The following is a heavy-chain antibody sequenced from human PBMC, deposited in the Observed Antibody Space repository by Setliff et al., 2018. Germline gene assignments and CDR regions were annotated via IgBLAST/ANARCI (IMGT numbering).Heavy chain of an antibody. D-gene: IGHD5-12*01. V-gene: IGHV1-69*05. CDR1: GGAFSSYA. CDR3: AREGVDIRSSTDYRYYRDV. CDR2: IIPMFGSA. Sequence: GASVKVSCKASGGAFSSYAFSWVRQAPGQGLEWMGGIIPMFGSANYAQRFQGRVTIITDEFTGTAYMELSSLRTEDTAVYYCAREGVDIRSSTDYRYYRDVWGKGTTVTVS. J-gene: IGHJ6*03.